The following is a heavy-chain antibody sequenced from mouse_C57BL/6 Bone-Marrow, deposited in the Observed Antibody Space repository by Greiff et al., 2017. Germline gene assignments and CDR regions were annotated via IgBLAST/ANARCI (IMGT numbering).Heavy chain of an antibody. CDR3: SSCDGNYFDF. CDR2: IDPEIGDT. V-gene: IGHV14-4*01. CDR1: GFNFTDYY. Sequence: VQLQQPGAELVRPGASVKLSCTASGFNFTDYYIHWVKQRPEQGLEWIGWIDPEIGDTEYASKFQGKATITSDTSSNTAYLQLSSLTSEDAAVYYCSSCDGNYFDFWGQGTPLTVAS. J-gene: IGHJ2*01. D-gene: IGHD2-3*01.